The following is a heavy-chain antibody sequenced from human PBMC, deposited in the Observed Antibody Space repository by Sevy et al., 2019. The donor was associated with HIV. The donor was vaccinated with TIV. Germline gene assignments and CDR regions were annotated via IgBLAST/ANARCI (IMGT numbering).Heavy chain of an antibody. CDR1: GGSIHNSY. CDR3: AREYSSSETLHV. V-gene: IGHV4-59*01. D-gene: IGHD6-13*01. Sequence: SETLSLTCTVSGGSIHNSYWSWIRQSPGKGLEWIGYIHSSGSTNGNPSLKGRVTISVETSKNQFSLNLKSVTAADSGIYYCAREYSSSETLHVWGQGTTVTVSS. J-gene: IGHJ6*02. CDR2: IHSSGST.